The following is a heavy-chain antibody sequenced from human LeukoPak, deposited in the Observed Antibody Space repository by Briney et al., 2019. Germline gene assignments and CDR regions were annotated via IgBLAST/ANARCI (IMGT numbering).Heavy chain of an antibody. CDR2: TYYRSKWYN. V-gene: IGHV6-1*01. CDR1: GDSVSSNSAA. Sequence: SQTLSLTCATSGDSVSSNSAAWNWIRQSPSRGLEWLGRTYYRSKWYNDYAVSVKSRITINPDTSKNQFSLQLNSVTPEDTAVYYCAQGGGNGKGAAAANYYYYGMDVWGKGTTVTVSS. CDR3: AQGGGNGKGAAAANYYYYGMDV. D-gene: IGHD6-13*01. J-gene: IGHJ6*04.